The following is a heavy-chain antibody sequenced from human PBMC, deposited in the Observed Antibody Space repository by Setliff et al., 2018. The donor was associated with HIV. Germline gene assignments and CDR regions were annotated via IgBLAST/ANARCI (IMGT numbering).Heavy chain of an antibody. CDR3: ARGLPGTYRYSYYYYYMDV. D-gene: IGHD3-16*02. Sequence: TLSLTCAVYGGSFSGYYWSWIRQPPGKGLEWIGEINHSGSTNYNPSLKSRVTISIDTSKNQFPLKVSSVTAADTALYYCARGLPGTYRYSYYYYYMDVWDKGTTVTVSS. CDR1: GGSFSGYY. CDR2: INHSGST. V-gene: IGHV4-34*01. J-gene: IGHJ6*03.